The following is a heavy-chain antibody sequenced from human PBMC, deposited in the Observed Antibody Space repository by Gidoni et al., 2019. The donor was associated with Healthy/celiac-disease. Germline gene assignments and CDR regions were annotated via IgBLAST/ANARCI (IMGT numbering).Heavy chain of an antibody. CDR3: TRDGDYYGSGSYTRYYYYGMDV. Sequence: EVQLVESGGGLVQPGRSLRLSCTAPGFTFGDYAMSWVRQAPGKGLEWGGFIRGKAYGWTTEYAASVKGRFTISRDDSKSIAYLQMNSLKTEDTAVYYWTRDGDYYGSGSYTRYYYYGMDVWGQGTTVTVSS. D-gene: IGHD3-10*01. CDR1: GFTFGDYA. CDR2: IRGKAYGWTT. V-gene: IGHV3-49*04. J-gene: IGHJ6*02.